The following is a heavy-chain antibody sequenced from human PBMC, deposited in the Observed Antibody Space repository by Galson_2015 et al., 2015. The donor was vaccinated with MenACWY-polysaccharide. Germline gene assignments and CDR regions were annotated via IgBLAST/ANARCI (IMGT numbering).Heavy chain of an antibody. Sequence: SLRLSCAASGFNFSILVMTWVRQGPGKGLEWVSAISPGSETAYYSDSVKGRFTISRDNSKDTLHLQMDSLRAEDTAIYYCAKRVVTSPSSGFDPWGQGTLVTVSS. CDR1: GFNFSILV. J-gene: IGHJ5*02. CDR3: AKRVVTSPSSGFDP. CDR2: ISPGSETA. D-gene: IGHD3-22*01. V-gene: IGHV3-23*01.